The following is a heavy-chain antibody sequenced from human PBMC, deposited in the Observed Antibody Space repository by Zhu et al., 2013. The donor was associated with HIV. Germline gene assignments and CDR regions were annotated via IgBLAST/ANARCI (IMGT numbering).Heavy chain of an antibody. CDR2: IIPIFGTA. D-gene: IGHD4-4*01. V-gene: IGHV1-69*01. CDR1: GGSFSSYA. J-gene: IGHJ5*02. CDR3: ARGKPTTVTPRALNWFDP. Sequence: QVQLVQSGAEVKKFGSSVKVSCRAPGGSFSSYAISWVRQAPGQGLEWMGGIIPIFGTANYAQKFQGRVTITADESTSTAYMELSSLRSEDTAVYYCARGKPTTVTPRALNWFDPWGQGTLVTVSS.